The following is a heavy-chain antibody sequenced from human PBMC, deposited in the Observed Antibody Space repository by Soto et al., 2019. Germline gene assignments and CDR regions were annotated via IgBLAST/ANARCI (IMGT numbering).Heavy chain of an antibody. CDR1: VFTFGSCG. V-gene: IGHV3-23*01. Sequence: SLRLSCAASVFTFGSCGMMWVRQAPGKGLEWVSAISQSAGGNTYYADSVKGRFTISRDDSKNTLYLQMDSLRPEDTAQYYCAGWTYDYWGHGTQVTVTS. CDR3: AGWTYDY. CDR2: ISQSAGGNT. D-gene: IGHD1-7*01. J-gene: IGHJ4*01.